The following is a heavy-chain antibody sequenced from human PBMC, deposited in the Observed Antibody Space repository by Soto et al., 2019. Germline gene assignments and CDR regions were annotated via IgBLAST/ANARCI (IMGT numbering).Heavy chain of an antibody. CDR3: TQVSLGPTTITAYHYHGMEI. CDR2: ITGSGENT. V-gene: IGHV3-23*01. CDR1: GFTFDNYA. D-gene: IGHD1-26*01. Sequence: GGSLRLSCAASGFTFDNYAMNWVRQAPGKGLEWVSGITGSGENTYYADSVKGRFTISRDNSKYTLYVQLNSLRVADTAIYHCTQVSLGPTTITAYHYHGMEIWGQGTMVTVSS. J-gene: IGHJ6*02.